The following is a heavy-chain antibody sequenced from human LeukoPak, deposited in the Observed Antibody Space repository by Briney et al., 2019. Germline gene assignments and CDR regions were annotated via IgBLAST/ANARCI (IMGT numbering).Heavy chain of an antibody. CDR2: IYYSGST. J-gene: IGHJ4*02. CDR3: AMSTRATVTMAPSVY. V-gene: IGHV4-59*01. Sequence: SETLSLTCTVSGGSISSYYWSRIRQPPGKGLEWIGYIYYSGSTNYNPSLKSRVTISVDTSKNQFSLKLSSVTAADTAVYYCAMSTRATVTMAPSVYWGQGTLVTVSS. D-gene: IGHD4-17*01. CDR1: GGSISSYY.